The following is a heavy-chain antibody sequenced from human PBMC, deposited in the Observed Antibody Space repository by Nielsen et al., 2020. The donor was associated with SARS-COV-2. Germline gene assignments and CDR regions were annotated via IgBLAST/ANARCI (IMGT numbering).Heavy chain of an antibody. V-gene: IGHV3-74*01. Sequence: GGSLRLSCAASGFTFSRYWMHWVRQAPGKGLVWVSRINSDGSSTSYADSVKGRFTISRDNAKNTLYLQMNSLRAEDTAVYYCARQGIVVVPAVTGGMDVWGQGTTVTVSS. CDR3: ARQGIVVVPAVTGGMDV. D-gene: IGHD2-2*01. CDR2: INSDGSST. J-gene: IGHJ6*02. CDR1: GFTFSRYW.